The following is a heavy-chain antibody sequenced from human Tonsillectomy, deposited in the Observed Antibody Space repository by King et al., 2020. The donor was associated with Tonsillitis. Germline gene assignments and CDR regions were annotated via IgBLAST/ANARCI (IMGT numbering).Heavy chain of an antibody. CDR1: GFTVSSNY. J-gene: IGHJ3*02. V-gene: IGHV3-53*01. D-gene: IGHD7-27*01. Sequence: VQLVESGGGVIQPGGSLRLSCAASGFTVSSNYMSWVRQAPGKGLEWVSVTDIGGSTSYADSVKGRFTISRDNSKNTLYLQMNSLRAEDTGVYYCARELGSAFDIWGQGTMVTVSS. CDR2: TDIGGST. CDR3: ARELGSAFDI.